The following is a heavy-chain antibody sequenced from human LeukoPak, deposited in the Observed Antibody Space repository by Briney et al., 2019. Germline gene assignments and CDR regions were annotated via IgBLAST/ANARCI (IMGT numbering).Heavy chain of an antibody. CDR1: GYTFTSYY. CDR3: ARGSYYDSSGYYLSPFDP. J-gene: IGHJ5*02. V-gene: IGHV1-46*01. D-gene: IGHD3-22*01. CDR2: INPSGGST. Sequence: GASVKVSCTASGYTFTSYYMHWVRQAPGQGLEWMGIINPSGGSTSYAQKFQGRVTMTRDMSTSTVYMELSSLRSEDTAVYYCARGSYYDSSGYYLSPFDPWGQGTLVTVSS.